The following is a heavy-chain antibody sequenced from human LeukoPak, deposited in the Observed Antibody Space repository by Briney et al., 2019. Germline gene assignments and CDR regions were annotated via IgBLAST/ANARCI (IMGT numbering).Heavy chain of an antibody. CDR2: IKQDGSEK. Sequence: GGPLRLSCAASGFTFSSYWMSWVRQAPGKGLEWVANIKQDGSEKYYVDSVKGRFTISRDNAKNSLYLQMDSLRAEDTAVYYCAKGNFRLDYWGQGTLVTVSS. CDR3: AKGNFRLDY. D-gene: IGHD1-7*01. V-gene: IGHV3-7*01. J-gene: IGHJ4*02. CDR1: GFTFSSYW.